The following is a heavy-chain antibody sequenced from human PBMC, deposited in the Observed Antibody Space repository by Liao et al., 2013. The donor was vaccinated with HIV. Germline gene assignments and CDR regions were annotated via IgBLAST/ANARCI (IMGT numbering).Heavy chain of an antibody. Sequence: QVQLQQWGAGLLKPSETLSLTCAVYGGSFSGYYWSWIRQPPGKGLEWIGEINHSGSTNYNPSLKSRVTISVDTSKNQFSLKLSSVTAADTAVYYCARLVGKAAQLSVSPWFDPWGQGTLVTVSS. J-gene: IGHJ5*02. D-gene: IGHD6-6*01. V-gene: IGHV4-34*01. CDR2: INHSGST. CDR3: ARLVGKAAQLSVSPWFDP. CDR1: GGSFSGYY.